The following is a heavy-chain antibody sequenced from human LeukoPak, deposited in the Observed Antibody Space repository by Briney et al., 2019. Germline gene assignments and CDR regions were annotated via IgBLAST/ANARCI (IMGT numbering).Heavy chain of an antibody. J-gene: IGHJ2*01. Sequence: GASVKVSCKASGYTFTSYGISWVRQAPGQGLEWMGWISAYNGNTNYAQKLQGRVTMTTDTSTSTAYMELRSLRSDDTAVYYCARGYCSSTSCYTHWYFDLWGRGTLVTVSS. CDR3: ARGYCSSTSCYTHWYFDL. V-gene: IGHV1-18*01. CDR2: ISAYNGNT. CDR1: GYTFTSYG. D-gene: IGHD2-2*02.